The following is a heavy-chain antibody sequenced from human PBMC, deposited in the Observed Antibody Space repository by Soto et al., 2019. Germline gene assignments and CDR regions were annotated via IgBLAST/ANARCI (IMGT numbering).Heavy chain of an antibody. CDR1: GDSISSNY. J-gene: IGHJ5*02. D-gene: IGHD5-12*01. Sequence: TLSPTCTGSGDSISSNYWSWIRQPPGSGLVWIGSVSYSGTTNYNPSLKGRVTMSVDTSKNQFSLQLNSVTAADTAVYYCVRDLRATILLVGHTNFFGPWGQGALVTVSS. CDR3: VRDLRATILLVGHTNFFGP. CDR2: VSYSGTT. V-gene: IGHV4-59*01.